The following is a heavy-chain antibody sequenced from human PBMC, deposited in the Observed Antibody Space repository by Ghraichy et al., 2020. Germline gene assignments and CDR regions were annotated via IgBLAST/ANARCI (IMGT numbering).Heavy chain of an antibody. CDR3: STACSGDYCNGGLHDY. J-gene: IGHJ4*01. Sequence: SETLSLTCTVSGVSITSGGYAWNWIRQYPGKGLEWIGYIFYSGNTYYNPSLKSRVTISLDASKNQFSLRLSSVTAADTAVYYCSTACSGDYCNGGLHDYWGQGTLVTVSS. CDR1: GVSITSGGYA. CDR2: IFYSGNT. V-gene: IGHV4-31*03. D-gene: IGHD3-22*01.